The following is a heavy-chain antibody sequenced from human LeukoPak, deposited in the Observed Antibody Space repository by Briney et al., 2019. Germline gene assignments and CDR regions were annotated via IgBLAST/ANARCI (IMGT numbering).Heavy chain of an antibody. J-gene: IGHJ6*03. CDR2: ISSSSSTI. CDR3: ARLGGSGSPYYYYYYMDV. CDR1: GFTFSSYS. V-gene: IGHV3-48*01. Sequence: PGGSLRLSCAASGFTFSSYSMNWVRQAPGKGLEWVSYISSSSSTIYYADSVKGRFTISRDNAKNSLYLQMNSLKAEDTAVYYCARLGGSGSPYYYYYYMDVWGKGTTVTISS. D-gene: IGHD3-10*01.